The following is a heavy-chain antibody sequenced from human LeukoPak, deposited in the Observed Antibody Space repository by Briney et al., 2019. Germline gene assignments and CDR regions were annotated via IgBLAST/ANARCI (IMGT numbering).Heavy chain of an antibody. Sequence: GGSLRLSCAASGFTFSSYAMHWVRQAPGKGLECVAVISYDGSIKYYAESVQGRFTISRDSSKNTLYLQMNSLRPEDTAVYYCTRTGDSRYFDWLSPSDYWGQGTLVTVSS. D-gene: IGHD3-9*01. V-gene: IGHV3-30*04. CDR3: TRTGDSRYFDWLSPSDY. CDR2: ISYDGSIK. J-gene: IGHJ4*02. CDR1: GFTFSSYA.